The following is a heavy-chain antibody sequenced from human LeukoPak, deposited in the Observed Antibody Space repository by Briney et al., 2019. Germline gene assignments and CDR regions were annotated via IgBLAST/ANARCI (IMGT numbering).Heavy chain of an antibody. CDR1: GGTFSSYA. J-gene: IGHJ3*02. D-gene: IGHD2-2*01. CDR2: IIPIFGTA. V-gene: IGHV1-69*05. Sequence: ASVKVSCKASGGTFSSYAISWVRQAPGQGLEWMGGIIPIFGTANYAQKFQGRVTITTDESTSTAYMELSSLRSEDTAVYYCASYIVVVPAAIGRFGASAFDIWGQGTMVTVSS. CDR3: ASYIVVVPAAIGRFGASAFDI.